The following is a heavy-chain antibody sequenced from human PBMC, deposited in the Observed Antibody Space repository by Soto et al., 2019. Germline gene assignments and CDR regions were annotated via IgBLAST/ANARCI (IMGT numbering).Heavy chain of an antibody. V-gene: IGHV3-23*01. CDR1: GLTFSRYA. D-gene: IGHD5-18*01. CDR3: AGPGYDSQDF. Sequence: EVQLLESGGGLVQPEGSLRLSCVASGLTFSRYALSWVRQAPGKGLEWVSAISGRGDDTDYADSVKGRFTISRDNFKNTLYLQMNSLRAEDAALYYCAGPGYDSQDFWGQGTLVTVSS. CDR2: ISGRGDDT. J-gene: IGHJ4*02.